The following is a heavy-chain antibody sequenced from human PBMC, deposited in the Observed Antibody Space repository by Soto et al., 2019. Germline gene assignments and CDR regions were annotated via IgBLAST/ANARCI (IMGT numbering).Heavy chain of an antibody. CDR1: GYTFTVYY. J-gene: IGHJ4*02. V-gene: IGHV1-2*02. Sequence: GASVKVSCKASGYTFTVYYMHWVRQAPGQGLEWMGWINPKSGGTMYPQKFQGRVTMTWDTSISTAYMALTRLRSDDTAIYYCARRLDNTLDFWGQGTLVTVSS. CDR2: INPKSGGT. CDR3: ARRLDNTLDF. D-gene: IGHD1-20*01.